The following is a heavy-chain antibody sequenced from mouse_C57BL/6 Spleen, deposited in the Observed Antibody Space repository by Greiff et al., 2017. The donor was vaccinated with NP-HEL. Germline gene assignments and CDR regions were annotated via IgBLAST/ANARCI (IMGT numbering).Heavy chain of an antibody. V-gene: IGHV1-42*01. CDR1: GYSFTGYY. CDR2: INPSTGGT. D-gene: IGHD1-1*01. Sequence: EVQLQQSGPELVKPGASVKISCKASGYSFTGYYMNWVKQSPEKSLEWIGEINPSTGGTTYNQKFKAKATLTVDKSSSTAYMQLKSLTSEDSAVYYCARYDYGSSLYYAMDYWGQGTSVTVSS. J-gene: IGHJ4*01. CDR3: ARYDYGSSLYYAMDY.